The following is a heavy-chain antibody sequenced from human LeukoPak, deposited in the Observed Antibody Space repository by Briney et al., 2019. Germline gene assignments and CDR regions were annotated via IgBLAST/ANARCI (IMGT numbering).Heavy chain of an antibody. CDR3: ARGVAAAGNDY. CDR1: GGTFSSYA. V-gene: IGHV1-69*13. D-gene: IGHD6-13*01. J-gene: IGHJ4*02. Sequence: RASVKVSCKASGGTFSSYAISWVRQAPGQGLEWMGGIIPIFGTANYAQKFQGRVTITADESTSTAYMELSSLRVEDTAVYYCARGVAAAGNDYWGQGTLVTVSS. CDR2: IIPIFGTA.